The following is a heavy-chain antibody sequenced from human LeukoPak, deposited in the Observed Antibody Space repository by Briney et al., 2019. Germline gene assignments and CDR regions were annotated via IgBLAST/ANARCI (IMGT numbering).Heavy chain of an antibody. V-gene: IGHV3-9*01. D-gene: IGHD3-10*01. CDR2: ISWNSGSI. J-gene: IGHJ4*02. CDR1: GFTFDDYA. CDR3: ATDSMLVSGSGSYFDY. Sequence: GGSLRLSCAASGFTFDDYAMHWVRQGPGKDLEWVSGISWNSGSIVYADSVKGRFTISRDNAKNSLYLQMDTLRPEDTALYYCATDSMLVSGSGSYFDYWGQGTLVTVSS.